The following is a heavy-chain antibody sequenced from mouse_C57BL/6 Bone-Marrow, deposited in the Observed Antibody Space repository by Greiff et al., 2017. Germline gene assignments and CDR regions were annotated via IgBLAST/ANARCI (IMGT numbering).Heavy chain of an antibody. Sequence: VQRVESGAELVKPGASVKLSCKASGYTFTEYTIHWVKQRSGQGLEWIGWFYPGSGSIKYNEKFKDKATLTADKSSSTVYLELSRLTSEDSAVYFGVRHEDYYCGSIPFFADWGQGTLVTVSA. J-gene: IGHJ3*01. D-gene: IGHD1-1*01. V-gene: IGHV1-62-2*01. CDR3: VRHEDYYCGSIPFFAD. CDR2: FYPGSGSI. CDR1: GYTFTEYT.